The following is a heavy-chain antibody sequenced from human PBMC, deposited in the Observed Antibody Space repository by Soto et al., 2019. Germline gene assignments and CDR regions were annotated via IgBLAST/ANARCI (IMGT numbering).Heavy chain of an antibody. V-gene: IGHV1-69*06. J-gene: IGHJ4*02. Sequence: QVQLVQSGAEVKKPGSSVKVSCKASGGTFSSYAISWVRQAPGQGLEWMGGIIPIFGTANYAQKLQGRVTMTTDTSTSTAYMELRSLRSDDTAVYYCARDLYYGSGTPPGYWGQGTLVTVSS. D-gene: IGHD3-10*01. CDR1: GGTFSSYA. CDR3: ARDLYYGSGTPPGY. CDR2: IIPIFGTA.